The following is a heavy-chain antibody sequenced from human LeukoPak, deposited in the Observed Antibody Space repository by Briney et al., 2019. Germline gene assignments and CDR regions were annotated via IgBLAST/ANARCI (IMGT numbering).Heavy chain of an antibody. V-gene: IGHV1-69*13. CDR1: GGTFSSYA. CDR2: IIPIFGTA. J-gene: IGHJ4*02. D-gene: IGHD2-15*01. Sequence: ASVKVSCKASGGTFSSYAISWVRQAPGQGLEWMGGIIPIFGTANYAQKFQGRVTITADESTSTAYMELSSLRSEDTAVYYCARSGYCSGGSCYPDYWGQGTLVTVSS. CDR3: ARSGYCSGGSCYPDY.